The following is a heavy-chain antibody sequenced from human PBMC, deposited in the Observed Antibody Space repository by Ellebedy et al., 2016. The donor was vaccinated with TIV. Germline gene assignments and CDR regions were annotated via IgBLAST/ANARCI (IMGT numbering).Heavy chain of an antibody. D-gene: IGHD3-22*01. CDR2: ISYDGSNK. Sequence: GESLKISCAASGFTFSSYGMHWVRQAPGKGLEWVAVISYDGSNKYYADSVKGRFTISRDNSKNTLYLQMNSLRAEDTAVYYCARDRVGRKATMIVGRYWGQGTLVTVSS. CDR1: GFTFSSYG. V-gene: IGHV3-30*03. CDR3: ARDRVGRKATMIVGRY. J-gene: IGHJ4*02.